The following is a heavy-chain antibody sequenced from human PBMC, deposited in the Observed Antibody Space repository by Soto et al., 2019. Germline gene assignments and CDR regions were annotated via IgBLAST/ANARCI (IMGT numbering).Heavy chain of an antibody. J-gene: IGHJ5*02. D-gene: IGHD2-2*01. V-gene: IGHV4-34*01. CDR2: INHSGST. CDR1: GGSFSGYY. Sequence: SETLSLTCAVYGGSFSGYYWSWIRQPPGKGLEWIGEINHSGSTNYNPSLKSRVTISVDTSKNQFSLKLSSVTAADTAVYYCARTEDIVVVPAATKNWFDPWGQGTLVTVSS. CDR3: ARTEDIVVVPAATKNWFDP.